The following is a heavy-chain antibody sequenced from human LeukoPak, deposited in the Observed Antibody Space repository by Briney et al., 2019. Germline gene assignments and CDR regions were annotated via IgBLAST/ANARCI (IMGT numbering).Heavy chain of an antibody. CDR1: GGSISSSYYY. D-gene: IGHD5-18*01. CDR2: IYYSGRT. CDR3: AREFRGYSYGYNI. V-gene: IGHV4-39*07. J-gene: IGHJ3*02. Sequence: PSETLSLTCTVSGGSISSSYYYWGWIRQPPGEGLDWIGSIYYSGRTYYNPSLKSRVTISVDTSKNQFSLKLSSVTAADTAVYYCAREFRGYSYGYNIWGQGTMVTVSS.